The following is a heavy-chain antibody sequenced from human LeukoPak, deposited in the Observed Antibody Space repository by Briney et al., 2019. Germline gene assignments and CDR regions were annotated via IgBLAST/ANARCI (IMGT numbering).Heavy chain of an antibody. J-gene: IGHJ2*01. CDR3: AKGQILSDILTGYDL. CDR2: ISGSGGST. V-gene: IGHV3-23*01. D-gene: IGHD3-9*01. Sequence: GGSLRLSCAASGFTFSSYAMSWARQAPGKGLEWVSAISGSGGSTYYADSVKGRFTISRDNSKNTLYLQMNSLRAEDTAVYYCAKGQILSDILTGYDLWGRGTLVTVSS. CDR1: GFTFSSYA.